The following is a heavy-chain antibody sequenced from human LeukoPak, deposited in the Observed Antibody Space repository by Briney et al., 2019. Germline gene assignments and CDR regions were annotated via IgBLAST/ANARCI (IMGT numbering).Heavy chain of an antibody. J-gene: IGHJ3*02. CDR3: TKGSVLTIFGVAWHAFDI. D-gene: IGHD3-3*01. CDR2: ISGSGGTT. CDR1: GFTFRSFA. Sequence: GGSLRLSCGASGFTFRSFAVSWVRQAPGKGLEWVSIISGSGGTTYFADSVKGRFTISRDNSENTLYLQLNSLRAEDTAIYYCTKGSVLTIFGVAWHAFDIWGQGTKVTVSP. V-gene: IGHV3-23*01.